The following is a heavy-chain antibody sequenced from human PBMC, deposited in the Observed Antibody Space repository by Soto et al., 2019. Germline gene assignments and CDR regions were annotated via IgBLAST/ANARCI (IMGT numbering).Heavy chain of an antibody. Sequence: SETLSLTCTVSGDSISTYYWSWIRQPPGKGLEWIGNIYSSGSTNYSPSLKSRVTISLDTSKNEFSLKLSSVTAADTAVYYCARHLGEGYFDYWGQGTLVTVSS. CDR2: IYSSGST. CDR1: GDSISTYY. CDR3: ARHLGEGYFDY. V-gene: IGHV4-59*08. J-gene: IGHJ4*02.